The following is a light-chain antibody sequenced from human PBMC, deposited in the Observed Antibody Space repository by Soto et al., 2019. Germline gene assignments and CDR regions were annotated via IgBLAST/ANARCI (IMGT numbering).Light chain of an antibody. CDR1: SSNIGTYT. V-gene: IGLV1-44*01. CDR2: TDY. Sequence: QSVLTQPPSASGTPGQRVTISCSGTSSNIGTYTVNWYQQLPGTAPKLLIYTDYQRPSGVPDRFSGSKSGTSASLAINGLHSEDEAVYYCASWDDNLNGGVFGGGTQLTVL. J-gene: IGLJ3*02. CDR3: ASWDDNLNGGV.